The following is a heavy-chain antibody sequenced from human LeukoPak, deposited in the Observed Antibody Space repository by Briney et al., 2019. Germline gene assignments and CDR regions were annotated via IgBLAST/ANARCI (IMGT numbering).Heavy chain of an antibody. V-gene: IGHV3-23*01. CDR1: GFTFSISA. CDR2: ISGSGGST. CDR3: AKALCSSISCSSANYYYYYGMDV. D-gene: IGHD2-2*01. J-gene: IGHJ6*02. Sequence: PGGSLRLSCAASGFTFSISAMSWVRQAPGKGLEWVAAISGSGGSTSYAASVKGRFNISRDNSKTTLYLQMNSLRAEDTDVYYCAKALCSSISCSSANYYYYYGMDVWGQGTTVTVSS.